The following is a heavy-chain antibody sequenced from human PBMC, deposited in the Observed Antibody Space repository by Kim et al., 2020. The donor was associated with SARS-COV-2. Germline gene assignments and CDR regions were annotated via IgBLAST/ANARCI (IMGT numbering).Heavy chain of an antibody. CDR2: TNEDGGVT. V-gene: IGHV3-74*01. CDR3: ARDLSGADDY. Sequence: GGSLRLSCGVSGFPFSRYWMHWVRRAPGKGLVWVARTNEDGGVTNYADSVKGRFTISRDNAGNTLYLQMNSLTVEDTAIYYCARDLSGADDYWGQGTLVTVSS. CDR1: GFPFSRYW. D-gene: IGHD3-10*01. J-gene: IGHJ4*02.